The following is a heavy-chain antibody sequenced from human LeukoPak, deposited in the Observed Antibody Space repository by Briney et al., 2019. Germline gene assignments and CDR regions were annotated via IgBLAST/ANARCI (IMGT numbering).Heavy chain of an antibody. Sequence: GASVKVSCKASGYTFTSYTISWVRQAPGQGLEWMGWISAYNGNTKYAQKSQGRVTMTTDTSTSTAYMELRSLRSDDTAVYYCARRRDSTNNWFDPWGQGTLVTVSS. D-gene: IGHD1-1*01. V-gene: IGHV1-18*01. CDR2: ISAYNGNT. CDR1: GYTFTSYT. CDR3: ARRRDSTNNWFDP. J-gene: IGHJ5*02.